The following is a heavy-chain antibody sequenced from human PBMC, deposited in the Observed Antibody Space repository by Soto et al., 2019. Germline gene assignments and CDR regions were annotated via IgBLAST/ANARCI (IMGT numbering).Heavy chain of an antibody. CDR2: IVSDGSAK. CDR1: GFPFSTYG. D-gene: IGHD1-1*01. Sequence: QVQLVESGGGVVQPGTSLRLSCAESGFPFSTYGFHWVRQPPGKGLEWVAVIVSDGSAKYHADSVEGRFTISRDNSKDTLYLQMNSLRAEDTAVYYCARDDAFGNENGFDIWGQGTMVTVSS. CDR3: ARDDAFGNENGFDI. J-gene: IGHJ3*02. V-gene: IGHV3-33*01.